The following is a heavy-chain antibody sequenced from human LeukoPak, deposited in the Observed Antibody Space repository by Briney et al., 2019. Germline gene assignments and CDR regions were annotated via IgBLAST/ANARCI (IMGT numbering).Heavy chain of an antibody. CDR2: IRSKAYGGTT. D-gene: IGHD2-2*01. CDR1: GFTFGDYA. Sequence: GGSLRLSCTASGFTFGDYAMSWVRQAPGKGLEWVGFIRSKAYGGTTEYAASVKGRFTISRDDSKSIAYLQMNSLKTEDTAVYYCIPLGYCSSTSCYAGGPFDYWGQGTLVTVSS. J-gene: IGHJ4*02. V-gene: IGHV3-49*04. CDR3: IPLGYCSSTSCYAGGPFDY.